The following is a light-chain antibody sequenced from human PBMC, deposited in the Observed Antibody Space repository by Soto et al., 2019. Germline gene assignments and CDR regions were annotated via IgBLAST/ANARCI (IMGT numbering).Light chain of an antibody. CDR2: DVL. Sequence: QSALTQPRSVSGSPGQSVTISCTGTSSDVGSYNSVSWYQQHPGKVPKLMIYDVLKRPSGVPDRFSGSKSGNTASLTISGLQAEDEADYYCCSYAGSYTVVFGGGTKVHRP. J-gene: IGLJ2*01. CDR3: CSYAGSYTVV. CDR1: SSDVGSYNS. V-gene: IGLV2-11*01.